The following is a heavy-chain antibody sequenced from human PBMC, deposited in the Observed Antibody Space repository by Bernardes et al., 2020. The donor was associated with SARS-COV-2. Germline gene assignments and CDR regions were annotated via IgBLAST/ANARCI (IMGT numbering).Heavy chain of an antibody. CDR3: AGIYSTSCFDFGY. J-gene: IGHJ4*02. CDR1: GFTFSTFW. CDR2: INQDGSET. Sequence: GGSLRLSCAASGFTFSTFWMTWVRQAPGKGLEWVANINQDGSETFYVDSVKGRFTISRDNAKNSLFMEMNTLRAEDTAVYYCAGIYSTSCFDFGYWGQGTLVTVSS. D-gene: IGHD6-6*01. V-gene: IGHV3-7*01.